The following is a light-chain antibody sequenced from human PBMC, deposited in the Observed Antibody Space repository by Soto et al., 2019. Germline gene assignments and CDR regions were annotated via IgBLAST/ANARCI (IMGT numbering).Light chain of an antibody. CDR3: QQSYSTLVT. CDR1: QSISSY. J-gene: IGKJ3*01. CDR2: AAS. Sequence: DIQMTQSPSSLSASVGDRVTITCRASQSISSYLNWYQQKPGKAPKLLIYAASSLQSGVPSRFSGCGSGTDFTLTISSLQPEDFATYYCQQSYSTLVTFGPGTKVDIK. V-gene: IGKV1-39*01.